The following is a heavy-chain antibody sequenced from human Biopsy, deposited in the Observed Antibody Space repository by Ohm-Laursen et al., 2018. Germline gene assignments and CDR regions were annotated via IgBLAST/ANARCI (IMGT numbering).Heavy chain of an antibody. CDR2: ISSSGNFM. CDR3: ARDRYYGSESYYSHYNMDV. D-gene: IGHD3-10*01. V-gene: IGHV3-21*01. Sequence: SLRLSCAASGLTFSPYTMTWVRQAPGKGLEWVSSISSSGNFMYYTDSVKGRFTISRDNSKNTVYLQMNSLRAADTAVYYCARDRYYGSESYYSHYNMDVWGQGTTVSVSS. J-gene: IGHJ6*02. CDR1: GLTFSPYT.